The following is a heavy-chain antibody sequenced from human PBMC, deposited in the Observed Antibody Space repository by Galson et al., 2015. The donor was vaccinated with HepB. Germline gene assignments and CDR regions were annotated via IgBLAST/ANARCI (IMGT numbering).Heavy chain of an antibody. D-gene: IGHD2-8*01. J-gene: IGHJ4*02. Sequence: PALVKPTQTLTLTCTVSGFSLSNARMGVSWIRQPPGKALEWLAHIFSNDEKSYSTSLKSRLTISKDTSKSQVVLTMTNMDPVDTATYYCARWDVYAPYFDYWGQGTLVTVSS. CDR2: IFSNDEK. V-gene: IGHV2-26*01. CDR3: ARWDVYAPYFDY. CDR1: GFSLSNARMG.